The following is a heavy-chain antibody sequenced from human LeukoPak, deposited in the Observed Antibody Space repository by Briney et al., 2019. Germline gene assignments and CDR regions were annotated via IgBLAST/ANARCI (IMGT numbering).Heavy chain of an antibody. CDR1: GGSISSGDYY. V-gene: IGHV4-30-4*01. CDR3: ARHDYGDYGAFDI. J-gene: IGHJ3*02. CDR2: IYYSGST. D-gene: IGHD4-17*01. Sequence: SETLSLTCTVSGGSISSGDYYWSWIRQPPGKGLEWIGYIYYSGSTYYNTSLKSRVTRSADTSKNQFPLKLSSVTAADTAVYYCARHDYGDYGAFDIWGQGTMVTVSS.